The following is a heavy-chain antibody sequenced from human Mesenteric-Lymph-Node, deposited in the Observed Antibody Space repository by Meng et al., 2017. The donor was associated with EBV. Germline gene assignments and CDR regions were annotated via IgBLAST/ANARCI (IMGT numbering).Heavy chain of an antibody. Sequence: QVQRVQSGAEVKKPGASVKVSCKAPGLPFTSFHMHWVRQAPGQGLEWMGIINPSDGSTGYAQRFQGRVTMTSESSTSTVYMELSSLKSEDTAVYFCARGLDWGSPFDYWGQGTLVTVSS. V-gene: IGHV1-46*01. CDR3: ARGLDWGSPFDY. D-gene: IGHD3/OR15-3a*01. CDR2: INPSDGST. J-gene: IGHJ4*02. CDR1: GLPFTSFH.